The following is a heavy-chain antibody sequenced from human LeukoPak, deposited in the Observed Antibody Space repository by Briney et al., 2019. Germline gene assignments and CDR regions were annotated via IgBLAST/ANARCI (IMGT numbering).Heavy chain of an antibody. CDR1: GFNLYSFT. D-gene: IGHD6-25*01. CDR2: ISSGGSTI. J-gene: IGHJ4*02. Sequence: AGGSLRLSCAASGFNLYSFTMNWVRQAPGKGLEWVSYISSGGSTIYYRDSVKGRFTISRDNAKNSLYLQMNSLSADDTGVYYCATTTSSAWMPFDYWGQGTLVAVSS. V-gene: IGHV3-48*01. CDR3: ATTTSSAWMPFDY.